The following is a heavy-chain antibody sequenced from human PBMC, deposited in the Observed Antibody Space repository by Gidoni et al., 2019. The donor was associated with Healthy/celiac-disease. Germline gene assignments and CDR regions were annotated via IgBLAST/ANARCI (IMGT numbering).Heavy chain of an antibody. Sequence: EVQLVESGGVVVQPGGSLRLSCAASGFTFDDYPMHWVRQAPGKGLEWVSLISWDGGSTYYADSVKGRFTISRDNSKNSLYLQMNSLRTEDTALYYCAKDAVRFHYYDSSGPLDYWGQGTLVTVSS. CDR3: AKDAVRFHYYDSSGPLDY. D-gene: IGHD3-22*01. V-gene: IGHV3-43*01. J-gene: IGHJ4*02. CDR1: GFTFDDYP. CDR2: ISWDGGST.